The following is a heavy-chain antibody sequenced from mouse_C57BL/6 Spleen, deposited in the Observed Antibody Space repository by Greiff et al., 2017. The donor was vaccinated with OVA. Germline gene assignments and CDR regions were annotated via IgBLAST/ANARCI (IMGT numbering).Heavy chain of an antibody. D-gene: IGHD2-5*01. CDR2: IDPENGDT. CDR3: TPYSNHWYFDV. J-gene: IGHJ1*03. Sequence: VHVKQSGAELVRPGASVKLSCTASGFNIKDDYMHWVKQRPEQGLEWIGWIDPENGDTEYASKFQGKATITADTSSNTAYLQLSSLTSEDTAVYYCTPYSNHWYFDVWGTGTTVTVSS. V-gene: IGHV14-4*01. CDR1: GFNIKDDY.